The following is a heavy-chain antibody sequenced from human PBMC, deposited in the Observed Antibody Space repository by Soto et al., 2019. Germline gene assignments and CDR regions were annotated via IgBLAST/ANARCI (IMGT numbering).Heavy chain of an antibody. Sequence: QVQLQQWGAGLLKPSETLSLTCAVYGGSFSGYYWSWIRQPPGKGLEWIGEINHSGSTNYNPSLKSRVTISVDTSKNQFSLKLSSVTAADTAVYYCARGNIAAAEFDYYYGMDVWGQGTTVTVSS. CDR2: INHSGST. J-gene: IGHJ6*02. CDR3: ARGNIAAAEFDYYYGMDV. CDR1: GGSFSGYY. V-gene: IGHV4-34*01. D-gene: IGHD6-13*01.